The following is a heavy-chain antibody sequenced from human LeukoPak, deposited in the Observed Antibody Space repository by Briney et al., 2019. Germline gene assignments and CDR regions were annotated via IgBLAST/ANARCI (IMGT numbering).Heavy chain of an antibody. V-gene: IGHV4-61*02. Sequence: SETLSLTGTVSGGSISSGSHYWSWIRQPAGKGLEWIGRIYTSGSTNYNPSLKSRVTISVDTSKNQFSLKLSSVTAADTAVYYCARDQEMAGAFDIWGQGTMVTVSS. J-gene: IGHJ3*02. CDR3: ARDQEMAGAFDI. CDR1: GGSISSGSHY. CDR2: IYTSGST. D-gene: IGHD5-24*01.